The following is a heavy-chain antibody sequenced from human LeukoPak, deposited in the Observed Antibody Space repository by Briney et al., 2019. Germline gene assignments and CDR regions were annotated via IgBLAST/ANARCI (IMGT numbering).Heavy chain of an antibody. V-gene: IGHV4-34*01. J-gene: IGHJ6*03. CDR3: ARGGVPAAQGDYYYYYYVDV. CDR1: GGSFSGYY. Sequence: SETLSLTCAVYGGSFSGYYWSWIRQPPGKGLEWIGEINHSGSTNYNPSLKSRVTISVDTSKNQFSLKLSSVTAADTAVYYCARGGVPAAQGDYYYYYYVDVWGKGTTVTVSS. CDR2: INHSGST. D-gene: IGHD2-2*01.